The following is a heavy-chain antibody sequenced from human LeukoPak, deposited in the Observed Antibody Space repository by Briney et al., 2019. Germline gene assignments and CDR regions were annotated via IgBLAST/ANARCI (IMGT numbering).Heavy chain of an antibody. CDR1: GGSFSGYY. D-gene: IGHD6-19*01. V-gene: IGHV4-34*01. CDR3: ARGPFAYSSGSYDY. Sequence: KPSETLSLTCAVYGGSFSGYYWSWIRQPPGKGLEWIGEINHSGSTNYNPSLKSRVTISVDTSKNQFSLKLSSVTAADTAVYYCARGPFAYSSGSYDYWGQGTLVTVSS. J-gene: IGHJ4*02. CDR2: INHSGST.